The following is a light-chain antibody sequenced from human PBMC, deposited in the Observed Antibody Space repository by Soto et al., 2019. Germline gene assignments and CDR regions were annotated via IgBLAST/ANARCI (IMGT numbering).Light chain of an antibody. J-gene: IGLJ1*01. CDR2: SDD. CDR1: SSNIGSNT. CDR3: AAWDDSLSGFYV. Sequence: QSVLTQSPSASGTPGQTVTVSCSGGSSNIGSNTVNWYQQVPGTAPKLLIYSDDQRPSGVPDRCSGSKSGTSASLAISGLRSEDEADFYCAAWDDSLSGFYVFGTGTKLTVL. V-gene: IGLV1-44*01.